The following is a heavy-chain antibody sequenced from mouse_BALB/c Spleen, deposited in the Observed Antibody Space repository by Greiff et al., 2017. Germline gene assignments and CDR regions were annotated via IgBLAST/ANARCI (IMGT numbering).Heavy chain of an antibody. CDR3: ARSDFFDYGSSYYYAMDY. CDR2: INPSTGYT. J-gene: IGHJ4*01. Sequence: VKLQESGAELAKPGASVKMSCKASGYTFTSYWMHWVKQRPGQGLEWIGYINPSTGYTEYNQKFKDKATLTADKSSSTAYMQLSSLTSEDSAVYYCARSDFFDYGSSYYYAMDYWGQGTSVTVSS. CDR1: GYTFTSYW. V-gene: IGHV1-7*01. D-gene: IGHD1-1*01.